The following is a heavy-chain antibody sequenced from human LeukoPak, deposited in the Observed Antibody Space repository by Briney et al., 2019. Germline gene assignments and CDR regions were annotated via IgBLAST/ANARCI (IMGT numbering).Heavy chain of an antibody. CDR1: GYSISNGYY. J-gene: IGHJ4*02. D-gene: IGHD3-3*01. CDR3: ARGAEYYAIWRGYAGYSDY. V-gene: IGHV4-38-2*02. CDR2: IYHRGST. Sequence: KTSETLSLTCTVSGYSISNGYYWGWIRQPPGKGLEWVGSIYHRGSTYYNPPLRSRVTISLDRSKKKFSLKLTSVTAADTAVYFCARGAEYYAIWRGYAGYSDYWGQGISVTVSS.